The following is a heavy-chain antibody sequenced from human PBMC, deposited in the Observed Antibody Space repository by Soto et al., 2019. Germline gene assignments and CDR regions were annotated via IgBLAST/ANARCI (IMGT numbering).Heavy chain of an antibody. D-gene: IGHD3-10*01. J-gene: IGHJ4*02. CDR2: ISSSSSTT. Sequence: GGSLRLSCAASGFTFSSYSMNWVRQAPGKGLEWVSYISSSSSTTYYADSVKGRFIISRDNSKNTISLQMSSLRAEDTAVYYCAKESEYGGSQREYYFDYWGQGILVTVS. V-gene: IGHV3-48*01. CDR1: GFTFSSYS. CDR3: AKESEYGGSQREYYFDY.